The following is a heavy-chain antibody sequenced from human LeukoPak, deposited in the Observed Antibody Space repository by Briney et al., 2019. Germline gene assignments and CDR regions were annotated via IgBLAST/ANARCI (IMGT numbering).Heavy chain of an antibody. CDR3: AIVSWNGYYP. D-gene: IGHD3-3*01. Sequence: PGGSLRLSCAASGFTFSSYAMSWVRQAPGKGLEWVSAISGSGGSTYYTDSVKGRFTISRDNSKNTLYLQMNSLRPEDTAVYYCAIVSWNGYYPWGQGTLVTVTS. V-gene: IGHV3-23*01. CDR2: ISGSGGST. CDR1: GFTFSSYA. J-gene: IGHJ5*02.